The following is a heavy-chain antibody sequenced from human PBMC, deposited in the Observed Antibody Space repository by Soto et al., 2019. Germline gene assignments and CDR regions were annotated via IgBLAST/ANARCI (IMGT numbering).Heavy chain of an antibody. V-gene: IGHV5-51*01. CDR1: GYGFSSSW. D-gene: IGHD2-2*01. CDR2: IYPGDSET. J-gene: IGHJ4*02. Sequence: PGESLKISCQASGYGFSSSWIAWVRQSPGKGLEWMGIIYPGDSETRYSPSFRGQVTFSADTSRNTAFLQWSRLKASDTALYYCAKGQYPLGYLDYWGQGTLVTVSS. CDR3: AKGQYPLGYLDY.